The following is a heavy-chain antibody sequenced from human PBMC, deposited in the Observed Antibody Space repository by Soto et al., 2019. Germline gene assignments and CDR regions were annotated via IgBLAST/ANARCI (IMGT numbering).Heavy chain of an antibody. CDR1: DGSINDYY. CDR3: AKDYNEVQSPILFDS. CDR2: IYYSGST. Sequence: SETLSLTCTVSDGSINDYYWSWIRQPPGKGLEWIGYIYYSGSTDFNPSLKSRVSISVDTSKNQFSLRDEDTAVYYCAKDYNEVQSPILFDSWGPGTLVTVSS. V-gene: IGHV4-59*13. D-gene: IGHD1-1*01. J-gene: IGHJ4*02.